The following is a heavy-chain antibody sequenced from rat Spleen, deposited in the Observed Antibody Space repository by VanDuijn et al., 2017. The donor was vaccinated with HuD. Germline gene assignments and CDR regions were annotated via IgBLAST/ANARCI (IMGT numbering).Heavy chain of an antibody. CDR1: GFTFSNYY. CDR3: ARAIRSDGLYYFDY. V-gene: IGHV5-25*01. J-gene: IGHJ2*01. D-gene: IGHD1-11*01. CDR2: ISPGGVNT. Sequence: EVQLVESGGGLVQPGRSMKLSCAASGFTFSNYYMAWVRQAPTKGLEWVASISPGGVNTYYRDSVKGRFTISRDNAKSTLYLQMDSLRSEDTATYYCARAIRSDGLYYFDYWGQGVMVTVSS.